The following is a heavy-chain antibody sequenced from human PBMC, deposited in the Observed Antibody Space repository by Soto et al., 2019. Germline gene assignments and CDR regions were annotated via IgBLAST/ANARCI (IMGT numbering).Heavy chain of an antibody. CDR1: GLTFGDYW. Sequence: PGGSLRLSCAASGLTFGDYWMSWVRQAPGKGPEWVANIKQDGSERNYVDSVKGRFTISRDNAENSLYLQMNSLRVEDKGVYYCASARHIGPWGQGTLVTVSS. CDR2: IKQDGSER. J-gene: IGHJ5*02. V-gene: IGHV3-7*01. D-gene: IGHD2-21*01. CDR3: ASARHIGP.